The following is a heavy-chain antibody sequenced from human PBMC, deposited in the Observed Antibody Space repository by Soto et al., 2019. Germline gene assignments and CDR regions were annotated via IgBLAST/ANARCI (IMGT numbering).Heavy chain of an antibody. Sequence: TGGSLRLSCAASGFTFSSYAMSWVRQAPGKGLEWVSAISGSGGSTYYADSVKGRFTISRDNSKNTLYLQMNSLRAEDTAVYYCAKDPRVIDLRSGIDYWGQGTLVTVSS. J-gene: IGHJ4*02. CDR1: GFTFSSYA. V-gene: IGHV3-23*01. D-gene: IGHD6-25*01. CDR3: AKDPRVIDLRSGIDY. CDR2: ISGSGGST.